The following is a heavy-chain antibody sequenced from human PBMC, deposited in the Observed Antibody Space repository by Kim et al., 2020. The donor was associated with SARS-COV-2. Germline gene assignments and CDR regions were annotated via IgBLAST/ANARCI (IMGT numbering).Heavy chain of an antibody. Sequence: ADTVKGRFADSRDISKDTLYRQMTSLRVEDTAVYYCAKHLSGSYSFDYWGQGTLVTVSS. D-gene: IGHD3-9*01. V-gene: IGHV3-23*01. J-gene: IGHJ4*02. CDR3: AKHLSGSYSFDY.